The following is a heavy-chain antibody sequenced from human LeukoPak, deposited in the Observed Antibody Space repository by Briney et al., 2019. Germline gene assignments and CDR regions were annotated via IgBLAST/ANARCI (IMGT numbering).Heavy chain of an antibody. D-gene: IGHD3-3*01. CDR1: GGSISSGSYY. Sequence: SETLSLTCTVSGGSISSGSYYWSWIRQPAGKGLEWIGRIYTSGSTNYNPSLKSRVTISVDTSKNQFSLKLSSVTAADTAVYYCAREGFWSGYTIFDYWGQGTLVTVSS. J-gene: IGHJ4*02. V-gene: IGHV4-61*02. CDR2: IYTSGST. CDR3: AREGFWSGYTIFDY.